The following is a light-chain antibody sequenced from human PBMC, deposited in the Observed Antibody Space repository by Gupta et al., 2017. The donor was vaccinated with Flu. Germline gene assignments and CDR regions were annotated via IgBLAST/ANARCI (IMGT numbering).Light chain of an antibody. J-gene: IGLJ3*02. V-gene: IGLV2-14*01. CDR2: EVS. CDR1: SSDVGGYNY. CDR3: SSDTSSSTWV. Sequence: SALTQPASVSGSPGQPITISCTGTSSDVGGYNYVSWYQQHPGKAPKLMIYEVSNRPSGVSNRFPGSKSGNTASLTISGLQAEDEADYYCSSDTSSSTWVFGGGTKLTVL.